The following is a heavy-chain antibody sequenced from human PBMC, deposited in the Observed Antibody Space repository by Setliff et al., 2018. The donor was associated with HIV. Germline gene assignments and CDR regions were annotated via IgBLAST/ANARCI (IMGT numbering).Heavy chain of an antibody. J-gene: IGHJ4*02. Sequence: PSETLSLTCTVSGGSISSGSYYWSWIRQPPGKGLEWIGEINHSGSTNYNPSLKSRVTISVDKSKNQFSLKLSSVTAADTAVYYCARDRGGYYDILTGYYTQSYFFDYWGQGTLVTVSS. CDR3: ARDRGGYYDILTGYYTQSYFFDY. D-gene: IGHD3-9*01. CDR1: GGSISSGSYY. CDR2: INHSGST. V-gene: IGHV4-61*01.